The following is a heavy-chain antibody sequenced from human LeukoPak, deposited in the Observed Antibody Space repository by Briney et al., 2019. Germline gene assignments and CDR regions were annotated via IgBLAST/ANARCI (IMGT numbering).Heavy chain of an antibody. Sequence: SETLSLTCSVSGASISSYYWSWIRQPPGKGLEWIAYIYYSGSTNYNPSLKSRVTISVDTSKNQFSLKLSSVTAADTAVYYCARLTMKNYYFDYWGHGTLVTVSS. J-gene: IGHJ4*01. D-gene: IGHD3-22*01. CDR2: IYYSGST. CDR3: ARLTMKNYYFDY. V-gene: IGHV4-59*01. CDR1: GASISSYY.